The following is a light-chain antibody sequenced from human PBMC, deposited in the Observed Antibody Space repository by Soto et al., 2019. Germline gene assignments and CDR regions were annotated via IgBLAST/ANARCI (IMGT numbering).Light chain of an antibody. V-gene: IGLV1-44*01. CDR1: SSNVGSNT. Sequence: QAVVTQPPSASGTPGQRVTISCSGSSSNVGSNTVSWYQQLPGTAPKVLIYSDDQRPSGVPDRFSGSRSGSSASLAISGLQSGDEADYYCSSYTSISTSCVFGTGTKLTVL. J-gene: IGLJ1*01. CDR3: SSYTSISTSCV. CDR2: SDD.